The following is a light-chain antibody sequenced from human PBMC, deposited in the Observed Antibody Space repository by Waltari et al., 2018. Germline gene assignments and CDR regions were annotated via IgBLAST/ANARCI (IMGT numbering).Light chain of an antibody. J-gene: IGLJ3*02. CDR3: QSYDNGLSAWV. CDR1: RSNTRPDHA. CDR2: GNS. V-gene: IGLV1-40*01. Sequence: QSALTQPPSVSGAPGQRATISCTGRRSNTRPDHAVHSYQQLQRTAPKLLIHGNSNRPSGVPDRFSGSKSGTSASLAITGLQAEDEADYYCQSYDNGLSAWVFGGGTKLTVL.